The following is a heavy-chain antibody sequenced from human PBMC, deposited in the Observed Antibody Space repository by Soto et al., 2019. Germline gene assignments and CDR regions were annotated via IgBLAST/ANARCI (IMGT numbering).Heavy chain of an antibody. J-gene: IGHJ4*02. V-gene: IGHV3-74*03. Sequence: LRLSCAASGFSLSPYWMHWVRQVPGRGLEWVARLSSDGFGAACADSVKGRFFISRDIARNTLSLQMNSLRADDTAVYYCARDLGGPDYWGRGTSVTVSS. CDR1: GFSLSPYW. CDR3: ARDLGGPDY. D-gene: IGHD3-16*01. CDR2: LSSDGFGA.